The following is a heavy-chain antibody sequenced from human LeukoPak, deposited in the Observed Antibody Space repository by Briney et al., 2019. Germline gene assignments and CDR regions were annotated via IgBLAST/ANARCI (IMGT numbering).Heavy chain of an antibody. CDR2: ISSSGGTT. J-gene: IGHJ4*02. CDR1: GSTFSTYA. CDR3: AKDRNAWPTNFDS. D-gene: IGHD5-24*01. V-gene: IGHV3-23*01. Sequence: PGGSLSLSCAASGSTFSTYAGNWIRQPPGKGLEWVSAISSSGGTTYYADSVKGRFSISRDNSKNTLYLRMNSLRAEDTAIYYCAKDRNAWPTNFDSWGQGTLVTVSA.